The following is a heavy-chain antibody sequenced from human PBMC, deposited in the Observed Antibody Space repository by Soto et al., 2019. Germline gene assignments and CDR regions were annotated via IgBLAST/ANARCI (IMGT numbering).Heavy chain of an antibody. D-gene: IGHD3-10*01. CDR1: GGSISSGGYY. CDR2: INHSGST. Sequence: SETLSLTCTVSGGSISSGGYYWSWIRQPPGKGLEWIGEINHSGSTNYNPSLKSRVTISVDTSKNQFSLKLSSVTAADTAVYYRARSRRVWTNSGSYYGYYYYGMDVWGQGTTVTVSS. J-gene: IGHJ6*02. CDR3: ARSRRVWTNSGSYYGYYYYGMDV. V-gene: IGHV4-39*07.